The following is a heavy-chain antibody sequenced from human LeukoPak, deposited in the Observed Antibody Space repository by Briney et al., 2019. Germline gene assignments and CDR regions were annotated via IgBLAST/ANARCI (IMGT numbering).Heavy chain of an antibody. Sequence: SETLSLTCAVSGGSINSDSWSWIRQPPGKGLEWVGYILHGGSTHSNPSPKSRVTISVDRSKNQFSLRLTSVTAADTAVYYCARSPFRGSSSWKGWFDPWGQGTLVTVSS. CDR1: GGSINSDS. V-gene: IGHV4-30-2*01. D-gene: IGHD6-13*01. J-gene: IGHJ5*02. CDR2: ILHGGST. CDR3: ARSPFRGSSSWKGWFDP.